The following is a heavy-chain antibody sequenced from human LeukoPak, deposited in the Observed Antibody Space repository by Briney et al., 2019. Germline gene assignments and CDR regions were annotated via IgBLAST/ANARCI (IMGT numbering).Heavy chain of an antibody. Sequence: GRSLRLSCAASGFTFSSYAMSWVRQAPGKGLEWVSAISGSGGSTYYADSVKGRFTISRDNSKNTLYLQMNSLRAEDTAVYYCARSSTSRNYYFDYWGQGTLVTVSS. D-gene: IGHD2-2*01. J-gene: IGHJ4*02. CDR2: ISGSGGST. CDR3: ARSSTSRNYYFDY. CDR1: GFTFSSYA. V-gene: IGHV3-23*01.